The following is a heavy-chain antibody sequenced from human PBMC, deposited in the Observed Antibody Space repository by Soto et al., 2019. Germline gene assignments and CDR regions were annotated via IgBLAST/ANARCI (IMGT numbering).Heavy chain of an antibody. D-gene: IGHD6-6*01. CDR1: GGSINSAGYY. V-gene: IGHV4-31*03. Sequence: SETLSLTCTVAGGSINSAGYYWSWIRQPPGKRLEWIGYIHYAGSTYYNPSLKSRLTLSVDTSRNQFSLRLTSVTAADTAVYYCARLFRLPGWFDPWGQGTPVTVSS. CDR3: ARLFRLPGWFDP. CDR2: IHYAGST. J-gene: IGHJ5*02.